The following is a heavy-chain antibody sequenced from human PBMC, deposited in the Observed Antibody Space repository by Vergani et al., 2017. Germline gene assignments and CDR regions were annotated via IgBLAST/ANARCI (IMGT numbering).Heavy chain of an antibody. CDR1: GGSISSSSYY. CDR2: IYYSGST. J-gene: IGHJ6*03. CDR3: ATMVRGVMEENYYMDV. Sequence: QLQLQESGPGLVKPSETLSLTCTVSGGSISSSSYYWGWIRQPPGKGLEWIGSIYYSGSTYYNPSLKSRVTISVDTSKNQFSLKLSSVTAADTAVYYCATMVRGVMEENYYMDVWGKGP. D-gene: IGHD3-10*01. V-gene: IGHV4-39*01.